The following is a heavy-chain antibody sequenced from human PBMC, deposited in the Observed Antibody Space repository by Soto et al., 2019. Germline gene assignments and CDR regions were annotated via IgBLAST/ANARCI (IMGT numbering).Heavy chain of an antibody. D-gene: IGHD5-12*01. CDR2: ISSSGTI. Sequence: EVQLVESGGDLVQPGGSLRLSCTASGFTFNSYVMNWVRQAPGKGLEWISYISSSGTIYYADSVKGRFTISRDNAKNSLYLQMNSLRDDDTAVYYCARGGYDYRNFAYWGQGTLVTVSS. CDR3: ARGGYDYRNFAY. V-gene: IGHV3-48*02. J-gene: IGHJ4*02. CDR1: GFTFNSYV.